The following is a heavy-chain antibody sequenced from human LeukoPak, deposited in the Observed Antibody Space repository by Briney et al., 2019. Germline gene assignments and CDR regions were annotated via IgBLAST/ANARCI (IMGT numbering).Heavy chain of an antibody. J-gene: IGHJ5*02. CDR1: GGSFSGYY. Sequence: SETLSLTCAVYGGSFSGYYWSWIRQPSGKGLEWIGEINHSGSTNYNPSLKSRVTISVDTSKNQFSLKLSSVTAADTAVYYCASAAYCSSTSCYLGWFDPWGQGTLVTVSS. D-gene: IGHD2-2*01. V-gene: IGHV4-34*01. CDR2: INHSGST. CDR3: ASAAYCSSTSCYLGWFDP.